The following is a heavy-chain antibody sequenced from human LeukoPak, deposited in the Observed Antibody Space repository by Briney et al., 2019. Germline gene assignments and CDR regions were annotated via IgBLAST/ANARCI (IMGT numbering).Heavy chain of an antibody. D-gene: IGHD5-24*01. J-gene: IGHJ4*02. CDR2: INPNTGGT. CDR1: GYTFTKYY. CDR3: ARETKDGTLRANDY. Sequence: GASVKVSCKASGYTFTKYYIHWVRQAPGQGLEWMGSINPNTGGTNYAQHFRGRVRMTRDTSNSTAYMELSGLRSDDTAVYYCARETKDGTLRANDYWGQGTLVTVSS. V-gene: IGHV1-2*02.